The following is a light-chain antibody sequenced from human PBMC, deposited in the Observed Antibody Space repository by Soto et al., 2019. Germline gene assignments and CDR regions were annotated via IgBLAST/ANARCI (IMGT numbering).Light chain of an antibody. Sequence: DIQLNQSPSFLSASVGDRVTITCRASQDINPYLAWYQQKPGKATKLLIFAASTLQNEVPSSFSGRVSGTEITVTITSLQPEDFATHYCQQRKSYPITFGQGTRLEIK. CDR1: QDINPY. CDR3: QQRKSYPIT. J-gene: IGKJ5*01. CDR2: AAS. V-gene: IGKV1-9*01.